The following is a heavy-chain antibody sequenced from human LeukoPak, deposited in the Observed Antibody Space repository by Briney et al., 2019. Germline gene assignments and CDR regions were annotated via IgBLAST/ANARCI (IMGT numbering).Heavy chain of an antibody. CDR2: ISSSSSYI. CDR1: GFTFSSYS. V-gene: IGHV3-21*01. CDR3: ARQDWLGDRYYFDS. J-gene: IGHJ4*02. D-gene: IGHD3-9*01. Sequence: GGSLRLSCAASGFTFSSYSMNWVRQAPGKGLEWVSSISSSSSYIYYADSVKGRFTISRDNAKNSLYLRMNSLRAEDTAVYYCARQDWLGDRYYFDSWGQGTLVTVSS.